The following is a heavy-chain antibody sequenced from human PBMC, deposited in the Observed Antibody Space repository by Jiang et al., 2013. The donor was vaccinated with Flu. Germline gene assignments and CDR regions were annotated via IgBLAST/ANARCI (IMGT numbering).Heavy chain of an antibody. J-gene: IGHJ4*02. Sequence: GLVKPSETLSLTCTVSGGSISNYYWNWIRQPAGRGLEWIGRIYTSGSTNYNPSLKSRVTMSIDTSKNQVSLKVASVTAADTALYYCARSRLEYCSSTACYRDWGQGSLVTVSS. D-gene: IGHD2-2*02. CDR2: IYTSGST. CDR1: GGSISNYY. CDR3: ARSRLEYCSSTACYRD. V-gene: IGHV4-4*07.